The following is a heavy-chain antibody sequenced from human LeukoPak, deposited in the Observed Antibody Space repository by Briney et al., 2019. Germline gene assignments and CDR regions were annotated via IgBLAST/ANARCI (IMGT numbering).Heavy chain of an antibody. CDR3: ARDDNGFDP. CDR1: GFTFGNYG. V-gene: IGHV3-30*03. J-gene: IGHJ5*02. Sequence: PGGSLRLSCAASGFTFGNYGLHWVRQAPGKGLEWVAFISYDGSDKYSGDSVKGRFTISRDKSKNTVYLQMNSLRPEDTAVYFCARDDNGFDPWGQGALVTVSS. CDR2: ISYDGSDK.